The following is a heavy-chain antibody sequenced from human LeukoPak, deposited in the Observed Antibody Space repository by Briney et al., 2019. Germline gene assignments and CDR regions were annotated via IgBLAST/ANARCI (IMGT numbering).Heavy chain of an antibody. J-gene: IGHJ4*02. Sequence: PGGSLRLSCAASGFTVSSNYMSWVRQAPGKGLEWVSVIYSGGSTYYADSAKGRFTISRDNSKNTLYLQMNSPRAEDTAVYYCAREGSGYDSHIPFDYWGQGTLVTVSS. CDR2: IYSGGST. V-gene: IGHV3-53*01. CDR1: GFTVSSNY. CDR3: AREGSGYDSHIPFDY. D-gene: IGHD5-12*01.